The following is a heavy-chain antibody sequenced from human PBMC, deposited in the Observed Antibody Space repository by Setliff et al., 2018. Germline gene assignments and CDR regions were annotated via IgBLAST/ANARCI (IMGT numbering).Heavy chain of an antibody. CDR1: GYTFTGYY. Sequence: WASVKVSCKASGYTFTGYYIHWVRQAPGQGLEYMGWINPNSGGTNYAPKFQGRVTMTRDTSISTVYMEVSRLRSDDTAVYFCARDGDILTTYYIYYYYMDVWGKGTTVTVS. CDR2: INPNSGGT. V-gene: IGHV1-2*02. D-gene: IGHD3-9*01. J-gene: IGHJ6*03. CDR3: ARDGDILTTYYIYYYYMDV.